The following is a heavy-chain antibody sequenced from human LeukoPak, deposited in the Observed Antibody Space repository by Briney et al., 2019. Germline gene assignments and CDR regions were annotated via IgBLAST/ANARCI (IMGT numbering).Heavy chain of an antibody. CDR3: AKERLPTRDYFDY. CDR2: ISGSGGST. Sequence: GASLRLSCAASGFTFSSYAMIWVRQAPGKGLEWVSAISGSGGSTYYADSVKGRFTISRDNSKNTLYLQMNSLRAEDTAVYYCAKERLPTRDYFDYWGQGTLVTVSS. J-gene: IGHJ4*02. CDR1: GFTFSSYA. D-gene: IGHD5-12*01. V-gene: IGHV3-23*01.